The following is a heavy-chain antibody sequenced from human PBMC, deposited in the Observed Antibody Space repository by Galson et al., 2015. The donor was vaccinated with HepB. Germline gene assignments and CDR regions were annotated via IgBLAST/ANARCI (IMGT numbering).Heavy chain of an antibody. CDR2: ISSDYTSK. Sequence: SLRLSCAVSGFTFSRHAFHWVRQAPGRGLEWVALISSDYTSKFYADSVKGRLSISRDNSKDTEYLQMNSLRDEDTAVYYCASDCDGSGSFYNMLGYWGQGTMVTVSS. J-gene: IGHJ4*02. CDR1: GFTFSRHA. D-gene: IGHD3-10*01. V-gene: IGHV3-30*07. CDR3: ASDCDGSGSFYNMLGY.